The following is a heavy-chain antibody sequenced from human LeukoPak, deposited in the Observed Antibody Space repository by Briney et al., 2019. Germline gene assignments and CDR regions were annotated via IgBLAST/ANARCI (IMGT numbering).Heavy chain of an antibody. CDR2: IYYSGST. V-gene: IGHV4-59*01. Sequence: SETLSLTCTVSGVSISSYYWSWIRQPPGKGLEWIGYIYYSGSTNYNPSLKSRVTISVDTSKNQFSLKLSSVTAADTAVYYCASSLLTIAVAGNYFDYWGQGTLVTVSS. CDR3: ASSLLTIAVAGNYFDY. CDR1: GVSISSYY. J-gene: IGHJ4*02. D-gene: IGHD6-19*01.